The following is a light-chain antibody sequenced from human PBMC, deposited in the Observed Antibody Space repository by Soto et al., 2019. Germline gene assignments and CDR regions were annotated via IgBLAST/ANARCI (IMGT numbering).Light chain of an antibody. CDR2: KVS. J-gene: IGKJ5*01. CDR3: MQGSNWPPIT. V-gene: IGKV2-30*02. Sequence: PLSLPVTLGQAASISRRSSQSLVHRDGNTYLSWFRQRPGQSPRRLIYKVSNREAGVPDRFSGSGSGTDFTLKISRVEAEDVGLYYCMQGSNWPPITFGQGTRLEIK. CDR1: QSLVHRDGNTY.